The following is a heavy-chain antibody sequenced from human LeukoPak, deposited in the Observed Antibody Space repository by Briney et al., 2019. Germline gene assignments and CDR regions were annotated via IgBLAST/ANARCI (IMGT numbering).Heavy chain of an antibody. CDR3: AKAMVRGVIRGRYFDY. CDR1: GFTFSSYA. Sequence: PGGSLRLSCAASGFTFSSYAMSWVRQAPGKGLEWVSAISGSGGSTYYADSVKGRFTISRGNSKNTLYLQMNSLRAEDTAVYYCAKAMVRGVIRGRYFDYWGQGTLVTVSS. V-gene: IGHV3-23*01. J-gene: IGHJ4*02. CDR2: ISGSGGST. D-gene: IGHD3-10*01.